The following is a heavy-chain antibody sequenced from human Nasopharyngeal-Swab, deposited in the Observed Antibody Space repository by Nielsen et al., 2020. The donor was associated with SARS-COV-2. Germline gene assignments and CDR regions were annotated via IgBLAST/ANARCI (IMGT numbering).Heavy chain of an antibody. CDR3: ATTSMKLRWVWNFDL. CDR2: IYNTAAS. V-gene: IGHV4-59*03. CDR1: GGSINSYY. D-gene: IGHD3-3*02. Sequence: SETLSLTCSVSGGSINSYYWSWVRQPPGKGLEWIGYIYNTAASDYSPSLKSRLTISIDTAKNQFSLKLRSVTAADTAMYYCATTSMKLRWVWNFDLWGRGTLVTVSS. J-gene: IGHJ2*01.